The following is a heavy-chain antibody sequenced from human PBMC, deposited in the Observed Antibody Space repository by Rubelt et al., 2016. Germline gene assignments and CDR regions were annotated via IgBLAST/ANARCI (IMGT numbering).Heavy chain of an antibody. CDR3: ARGRGYFDL. V-gene: IGHV4-34*01. CDR2: INHSGST. J-gene: IGHJ2*01. D-gene: IGHD5-24*01. Sequence: QVQLQQWGAGLLKPSETLSLTCAVFGGSFSGYYWSWIRQPPGKGLEWIGEINHSGSTNYNPSLKSRVTISVDTCKNQFSLKLSSVTAADTAVYYCARGRGYFDLWGRGTLVTVSS. CDR1: GGSFSGYY.